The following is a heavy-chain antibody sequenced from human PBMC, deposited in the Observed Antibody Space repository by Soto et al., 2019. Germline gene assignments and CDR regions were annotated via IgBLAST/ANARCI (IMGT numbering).Heavy chain of an antibody. V-gene: IGHV4-59*01. CDR3: ARASRNYFDY. Sequence: SETLSLTCTVSGDTITDYYWSWIRQSPGKGLEWIGYIYHSGSTYYNPSLKSRVTISIDTSKTHFSLKLSSVSVADTAVYYCARASRNYFDYWGQGTLVTVSS. CDR2: IYHSGST. J-gene: IGHJ4*02. CDR1: GDTITDYY.